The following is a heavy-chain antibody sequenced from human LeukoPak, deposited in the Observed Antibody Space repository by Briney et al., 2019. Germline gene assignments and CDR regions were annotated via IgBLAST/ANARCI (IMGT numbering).Heavy chain of an antibody. Sequence: PSETLSLTCTVSGGSISSRSYYWGWIRQPPGKGLEWIGSIYYSGSTHYNPSLKSRVTISVDTSKNQFSLKLRFVTAADTAVYYCARQGYSSSAGSQVFYGLDVWGQGTTVTVSS. CDR1: GGSISSRSYY. CDR2: IYYSGST. D-gene: IGHD6-6*01. V-gene: IGHV4-39*01. CDR3: ARQGYSSSAGSQVFYGLDV. J-gene: IGHJ6*02.